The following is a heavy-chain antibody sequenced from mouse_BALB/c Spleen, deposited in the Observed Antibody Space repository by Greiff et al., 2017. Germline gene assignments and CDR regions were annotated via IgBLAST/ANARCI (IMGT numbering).Heavy chain of an antibody. CDR3: ARFGYAYYAMDY. V-gene: IGHV1-54*01. CDR1: GYAFTNYL. J-gene: IGHJ4*01. Sequence: QVQLQQSGAELVRPGTSVKVSCKASGYAFTNYLIEWVKQRPGQGLEWIGVINPGSGGTYYNEKFKGKATLTADKSSSTAYMQLSSLTSDDSAVYFCARFGYAYYAMDYWGQGTSVTVSS. D-gene: IGHD2-2*01. CDR2: INPGSGGT.